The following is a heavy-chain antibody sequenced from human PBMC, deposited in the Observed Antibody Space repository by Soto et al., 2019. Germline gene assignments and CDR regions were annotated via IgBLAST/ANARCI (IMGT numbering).Heavy chain of an antibody. J-gene: IGHJ4*02. D-gene: IGHD2-15*01. CDR3: ARGIGFSAQDY. V-gene: IGHV3-74*01. CDR1: GFTFSSYG. Sequence: GGSLRLSCAASGFTFSSYGMHWVRQAPGKGLVWVSRISGDMSSTNYADSVKGRFTISRDNAKNTLYVQMNSLRAEDTAVYYCARGIGFSAQDYWGQGTPVTVSS. CDR2: ISGDMSST.